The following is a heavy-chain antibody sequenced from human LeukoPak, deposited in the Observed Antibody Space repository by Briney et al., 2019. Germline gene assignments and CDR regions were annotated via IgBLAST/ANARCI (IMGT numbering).Heavy chain of an antibody. V-gene: IGHV4-39*01. CDR3: ARLVYDSRGYYFDY. D-gene: IGHD3-22*01. CDR2: FSYTGST. J-gene: IGHJ4*02. Sequence: SETLSLTCTVSGGSIRSTSEYWGWVRQPPGQGLEWIESFSYTGSTYYKSSLKSRVTISVDTSRNQFSLKLRSVTAADTAVYHCARLVYDSRGYYFDYWGQGTLVTVSS. CDR1: GGSIRSTSEY.